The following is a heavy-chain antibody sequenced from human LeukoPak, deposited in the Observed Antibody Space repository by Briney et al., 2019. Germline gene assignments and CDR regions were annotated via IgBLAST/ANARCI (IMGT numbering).Heavy chain of an antibody. D-gene: IGHD6-13*01. CDR1: GFTFSSYD. CDR3: AKGIAAAGLDYYGMDV. CDR2: IGTAGDT. J-gene: IGHJ6*02. V-gene: IGHV3-13*01. Sequence: GGSLRLSCAASGFTFSSYDMHWVRQVPGKGLEWVSVIGTAGDTYYPGSVKGRFTISRDNSKNTLYLQMNSLRAEDTAVYYCAKGIAAAGLDYYGMDVWGQGTTVTVSS.